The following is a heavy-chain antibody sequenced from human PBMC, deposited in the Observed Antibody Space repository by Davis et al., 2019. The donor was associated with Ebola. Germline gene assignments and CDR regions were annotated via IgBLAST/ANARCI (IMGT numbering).Heavy chain of an antibody. CDR3: ARDPRGGADGMDV. J-gene: IGHJ6*02. V-gene: IGHV3-74*01. Sequence: HTGGSLRLSCAASGFTFSNYWMHWVRQAPGKGLVWVSRINRDESGTTYADSVKGRFTISRDNAKNMLYLQMDSLRVEDTAVYYCARDPRGGADGMDVWGQGTTVTVSS. CDR1: GFTFSNYW. CDR2: INRDESGT. D-gene: IGHD3-16*01.